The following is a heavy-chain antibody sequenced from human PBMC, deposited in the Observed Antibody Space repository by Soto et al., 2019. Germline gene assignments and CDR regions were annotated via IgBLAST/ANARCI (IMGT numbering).Heavy chain of an antibody. CDR3: AREHSRGGSKD. CDR2: MNPNSGNT. CDR1: GYTFTSYD. Sequence: QVQLVQSGAEVKKPGASVKVSCKASGYTFTSYDINWVRQATGQGLEWMGWMNPNSGNTGYAQKFQGRVTMTRITPTSTAYRGLSSLRSGATAVYYCAREHSRGGSKDWGQGTRVTVPS. V-gene: IGHV1-8*01. J-gene: IGHJ4*02. D-gene: IGHD6-19*01.